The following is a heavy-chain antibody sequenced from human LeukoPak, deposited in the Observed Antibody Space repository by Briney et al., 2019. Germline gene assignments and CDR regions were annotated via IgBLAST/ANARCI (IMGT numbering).Heavy chain of an antibody. CDR3: ARAGEFGVIDY. V-gene: IGHV4-34*01. Sequence: SETLSLTCAVYGGSFSGYYWSWIRQPPGKGLEWIGEINHSGSTNYNPSLRSRVTVSVDTSKNQFSLKLSSVTAADTAVYYCARAGEFGVIDYWGQGTLVTVSS. J-gene: IGHJ4*02. CDR1: GGSFSGYY. CDR2: INHSGST. D-gene: IGHD3-10*01.